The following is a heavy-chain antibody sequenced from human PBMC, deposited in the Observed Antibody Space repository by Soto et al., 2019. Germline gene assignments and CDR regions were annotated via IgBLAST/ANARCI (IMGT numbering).Heavy chain of an antibody. D-gene: IGHD3-22*01. CDR1: GFPFSAYA. CDR3: ARERDYYDSSGYYNRLQYYFAY. J-gene: IGHJ4*02. Sequence: GGSLRLACVASGFPFSAYAMNWVRQTPGKGLEWVCGIGGSGTTIYCADSVKGRFTISRDNFGNTMYLQMNSVRVEDTAVYYCARERDYYDSSGYYNRLQYYFAYWGQGTLVTVSS. CDR2: IGGSGTTI. V-gene: IGHV3-23*01.